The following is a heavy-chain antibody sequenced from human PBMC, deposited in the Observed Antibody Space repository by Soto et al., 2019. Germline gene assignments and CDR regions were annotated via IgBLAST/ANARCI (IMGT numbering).Heavy chain of an antibody. CDR2: ISSSGDHT. V-gene: IGHV3-23*01. D-gene: IGHD2-2*01. CDR3: AKLIRPGLVFFDF. Sequence: EVQLLESGGGLVQPGGSLRLSCAASGFTFSDYAMSWVRQAPGKGLDWVSAISSSGDHTFYADSVKGRFTISRDNSKSPLYLQVNSPRAEDTAVYYCAKLIRPGLVFFDFWGQGTLVTVSS. J-gene: IGHJ4*02. CDR1: GFTFSDYA.